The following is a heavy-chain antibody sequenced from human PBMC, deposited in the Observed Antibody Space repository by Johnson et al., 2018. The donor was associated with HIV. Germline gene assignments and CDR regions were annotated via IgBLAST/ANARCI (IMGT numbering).Heavy chain of an antibody. J-gene: IGHJ3*02. D-gene: IGHD3-10*01. CDR1: GFTFSSYG. CDR2: IRYDGSNK. Sequence: VQLVESGGGVVQPGGSLRLSCAASGFTFSSYGMHWVRQAPGKGLEWVAFIRYDGSNKYYADSVKGRFTIYRDNSKNTLYLQMNSLRAEDTAVYYCAKDYYGSGSKHDAFDIWGQGTMVTVSS. V-gene: IGHV3-30*02. CDR3: AKDYYGSGSKHDAFDI.